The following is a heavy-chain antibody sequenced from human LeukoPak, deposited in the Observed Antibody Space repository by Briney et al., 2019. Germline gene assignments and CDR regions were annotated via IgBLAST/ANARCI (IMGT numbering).Heavy chain of an antibody. D-gene: IGHD1-26*01. CDR3: ARGRDLSNSGGHRDSDH. V-gene: IGHV1-2*02. CDR2: INPNTGDT. Sequence: GASVEVSCKASGYIFTDYYIHWVRQAPGQGLEWMGWINPNTGDTKYAQKFQGRVTMTRDTSISTAYMELSRLRSDDTVVYYCARGRDLSNSGGHRDSDHWGQGTLVTVSS. CDR1: GYIFTDYY. J-gene: IGHJ4*02.